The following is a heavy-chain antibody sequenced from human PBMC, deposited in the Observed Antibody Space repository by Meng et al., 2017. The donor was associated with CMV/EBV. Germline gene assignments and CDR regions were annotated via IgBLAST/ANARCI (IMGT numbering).Heavy chain of an antibody. Sequence: GGSLRLSCAASAFTYINYWMMWVRQAPGKGMEWVANINQDGSDKYYVDSVKGRFTISRDNAEKSLYLQMNSLRAEDTAVYYCAKEYSSSSTAYYYYGMDVWGQGTTVTVSS. D-gene: IGHD6-6*01. J-gene: IGHJ6*02. CDR1: AFTYINYW. CDR3: AKEYSSSSTAYYYYGMDV. CDR2: INQDGSDK. V-gene: IGHV3-7*04.